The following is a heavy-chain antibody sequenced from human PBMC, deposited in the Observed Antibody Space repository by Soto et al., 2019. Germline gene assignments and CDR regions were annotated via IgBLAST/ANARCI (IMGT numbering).Heavy chain of an antibody. CDR3: AANEVEDCSGGSCYSVGAFDI. V-gene: IGHV1-69*01. CDR1: GGTFSSYA. Sequence: QVQLVQSGAEVKKPGSSVKVSCKASGGTFSSYAISWVRQAPGQGLEWMGGIIPIFGTANYAQKFQGRVTITADESMSTAYMELSSLRSEDTAVYYCAANEVEDCSGGSCYSVGAFDIWGQGTMVTVSS. J-gene: IGHJ3*02. CDR2: IIPIFGTA. D-gene: IGHD2-15*01.